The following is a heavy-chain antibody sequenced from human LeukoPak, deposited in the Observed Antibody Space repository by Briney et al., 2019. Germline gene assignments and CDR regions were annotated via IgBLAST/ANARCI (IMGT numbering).Heavy chain of an antibody. Sequence: GGSLRLSCAASGFTFSSYSMNWVRQAPGKGLEWVSSISRSSSYIYYADSVKGRFTISRDNAKNSLYLQMNSLRAEDTAVYYCARDGYYYDSSGLDYWGQGTLVTVSS. D-gene: IGHD3-22*01. CDR2: ISRSSSYI. CDR1: GFTFSSYS. CDR3: ARDGYYYDSSGLDY. V-gene: IGHV3-21*01. J-gene: IGHJ4*02.